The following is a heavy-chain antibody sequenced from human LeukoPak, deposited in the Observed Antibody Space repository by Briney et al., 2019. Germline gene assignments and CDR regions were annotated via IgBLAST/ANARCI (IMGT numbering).Heavy chain of an antibody. J-gene: IGHJ4*02. CDR3: ARQGPLTTAVTTRTNPFDY. Sequence: SETLSLTCTVSGGSISSSYWSWIRQPPGKGLEWIGYTHYSGNTNYNASLKSRVTISVDMSKNQFSLKLNSVTAADTAVYYCARQGPLTTAVTTRTNPFDYWAREPWSPSPQ. V-gene: IGHV4-59*08. CDR2: THYSGNT. CDR1: GGSISSSY. D-gene: IGHD4-11*01.